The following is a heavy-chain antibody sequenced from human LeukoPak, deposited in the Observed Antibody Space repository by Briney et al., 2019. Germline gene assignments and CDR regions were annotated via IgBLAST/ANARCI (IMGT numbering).Heavy chain of an antibody. CDR2: IRYDGSNK. Sequence: GGSLRLPCAASGFTFSSYGMHWVRQAPGKGLEWVAFIRYDGSNKYYTDSVKGRFTISRDNSKNTLYLQMNSLRAEDTAVYYCAKGRGWEASYYYYYMDVWGKGTTVTIPS. CDR1: GFTFSSYG. V-gene: IGHV3-30*02. J-gene: IGHJ6*03. CDR3: AKGRGWEASYYYYYMDV. D-gene: IGHD1-26*01.